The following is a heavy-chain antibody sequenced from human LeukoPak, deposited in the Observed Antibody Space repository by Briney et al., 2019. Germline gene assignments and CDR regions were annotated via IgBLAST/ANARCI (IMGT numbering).Heavy chain of an antibody. CDR2: ISGGGGIT. J-gene: IGHJ6*03. Sequence: GGSLRLSCAASGFTFDSYAMAWVRQAPGKGLEWVSSISGGGGITNYADSVKGRFTISRVNSKYTLFLQMNSLRAEDTAVYYCAKYGVDCSSTSCYPLYYMDVWGKGTTVTVSS. D-gene: IGHD2-2*01. CDR1: GFTFDSYA. V-gene: IGHV3-23*01. CDR3: AKYGVDCSSTSCYPLYYMDV.